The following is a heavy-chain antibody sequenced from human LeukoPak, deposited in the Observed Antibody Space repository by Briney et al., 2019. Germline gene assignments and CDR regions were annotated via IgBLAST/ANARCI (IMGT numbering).Heavy chain of an antibody. V-gene: IGHV4-31*03. CDR2: IYYSGNP. J-gene: IGHJ4*02. Sequence: SQTLSLTCTVSGGAISGGYYWGWIRQHPGKGLEWIGYIYYSGNPFYNPSLRSRVTISVQTSKSQFSLSLTAMTAADTAVYYCAREIRVSSGWFHPAFYWGQGTLVTVSS. D-gene: IGHD6-19*01. CDR1: GGAISGGYY. CDR3: AREIRVSSGWFHPAFY.